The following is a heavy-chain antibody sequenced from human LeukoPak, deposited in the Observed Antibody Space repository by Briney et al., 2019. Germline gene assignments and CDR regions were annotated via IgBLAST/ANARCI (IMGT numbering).Heavy chain of an antibody. CDR2: IYYSGST. CDR3: ARSPRGWFGELCRRYFDY. V-gene: IGHV4-59*08. D-gene: IGHD3-10*01. CDR1: GGSISSYY. Sequence: SETLSLTCTVSGGSISSYYWSWIRQPPGKGLEWIGYIYYSGSTNYNPSLKSRVTISVDTSKNQSSLKLSSVTAADTAVYYCARSPRGWFGELCRRYFDYWGQGTLVTVSS. J-gene: IGHJ4*02.